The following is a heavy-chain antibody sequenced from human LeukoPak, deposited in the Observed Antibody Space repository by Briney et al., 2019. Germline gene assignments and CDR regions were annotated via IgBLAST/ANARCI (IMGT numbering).Heavy chain of an antibody. V-gene: IGHV1-2*06. D-gene: IGHD3-9*01. Sequence: ASVKVSCKASGYTFTGYYMHWVRQAPGQGLEWMGRINPNSGGTNYARKFQGRVTMTRDTSTSTAYMELSRLRSDDTAVYYCARVGLTSNHGDYWGQGTLVTVSS. J-gene: IGHJ4*02. CDR3: ARVGLTSNHGDY. CDR1: GYTFTGYY. CDR2: INPNSGGT.